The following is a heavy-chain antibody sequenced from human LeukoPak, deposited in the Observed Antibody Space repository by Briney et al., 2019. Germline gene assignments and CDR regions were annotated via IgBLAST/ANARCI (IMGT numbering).Heavy chain of an antibody. CDR2: ISSSGSTI. CDR3: AELGITMIGGV. Sequence: GGSLRLSCAASGFTFNTYAMNWVRPAPGKGLEWVSYISSSGSTIYYADSVKGRFTISRDNAKNSLYLQMNSLRAEDTAVYYCAELGITMIGGVWGKGTTVTISS. V-gene: IGHV3-48*03. J-gene: IGHJ6*04. D-gene: IGHD3-10*02. CDR1: GFTFNTYA.